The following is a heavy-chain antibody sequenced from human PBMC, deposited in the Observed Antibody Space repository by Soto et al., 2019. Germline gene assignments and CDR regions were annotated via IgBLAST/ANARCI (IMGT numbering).Heavy chain of an antibody. CDR2: ISSNGIGT. Sequence: EVQLVESGGGLAQPGGSLRLSCAASGFTFSSDAMDWVRQAPGKGLEYVSGISSNGIGTYYASSVKGRFTISRDNSRDTVYLQMDSLRPEDMAVYYCGRRARADYYYRDVWGKGTPVTVS. CDR3: GRRARADYYYRDV. CDR1: GFTFSSDA. D-gene: IGHD3-10*01. J-gene: IGHJ6*03. V-gene: IGHV3-64*01.